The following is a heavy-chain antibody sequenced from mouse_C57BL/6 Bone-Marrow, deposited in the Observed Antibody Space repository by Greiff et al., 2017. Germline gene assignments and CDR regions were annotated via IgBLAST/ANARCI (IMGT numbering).Heavy chain of an antibody. V-gene: IGHV5-17*01. CDR2: ISSGSSTI. Sequence: EVKVVESGGGLVKPGGSLKLSCAASGFTFSDYGMHWVRQAPEKGLEWVAYISSGSSTIYYADTVKGRFTISRDNAKNTLFLQMTSLRSEDTAMYYCARTGGITTVVADYAMDYWGQGTSVTVSS. CDR3: ARTGGITTVVADYAMDY. CDR1: GFTFSDYG. D-gene: IGHD1-1*01. J-gene: IGHJ4*01.